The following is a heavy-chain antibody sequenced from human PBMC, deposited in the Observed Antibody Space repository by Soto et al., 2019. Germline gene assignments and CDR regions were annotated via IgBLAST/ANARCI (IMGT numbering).Heavy chain of an antibody. CDR2: ISSTSTYI. J-gene: IGHJ3*01. V-gene: IGHV3-21*01. Sequence: PGGSLRLSCAASGFTFSSYSMNWVRQAPGKGLEWVSSISSTSTYIYYADSVKGRFTISRDNAENSLFLHMNSLRVEGTAVYYCAREASIYRDSTDGLDFWGQGTVVTVAS. CDR3: AREASIYRDSTDGLDF. CDR1: GFTFSSYS. D-gene: IGHD3-22*01.